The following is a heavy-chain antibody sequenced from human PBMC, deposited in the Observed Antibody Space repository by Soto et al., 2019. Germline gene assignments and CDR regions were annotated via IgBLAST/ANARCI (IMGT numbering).Heavy chain of an antibody. D-gene: IGHD2-15*01. CDR1: GGSFSGYY. Sequence: SETLSLTCAVYGGSFSGYYWCWIRQPPGKGLEWIGEINHSGSTNYNPSLKSRVTISVDTSKNQFSLKLSSVTAADTAVYYCARPMAGYCSGGSCPGSAFDIWGQGTMVTVSS. CDR3: ARPMAGYCSGGSCPGSAFDI. J-gene: IGHJ3*02. V-gene: IGHV4-34*01. CDR2: INHSGST.